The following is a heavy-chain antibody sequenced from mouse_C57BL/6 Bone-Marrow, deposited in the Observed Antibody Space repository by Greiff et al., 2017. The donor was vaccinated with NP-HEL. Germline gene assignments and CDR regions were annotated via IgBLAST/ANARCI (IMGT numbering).Heavy chain of an antibody. V-gene: IGHV14-3*01. D-gene: IGHD1-1*01. Sequence: VQLQQSVAELVRPGASVKLSCTASGFNIKNTYMHWVKQRPEQGLEWIGRIDPANGNTKYVPKFQGKATITVDTSSNTAYLQLSSLTSEDTAIYYCASYYGSSPRWYFDVWGTGTTVTVSS. CDR2: IDPANGNT. J-gene: IGHJ1*03. CDR3: ASYYGSSPRWYFDV. CDR1: GFNIKNTY.